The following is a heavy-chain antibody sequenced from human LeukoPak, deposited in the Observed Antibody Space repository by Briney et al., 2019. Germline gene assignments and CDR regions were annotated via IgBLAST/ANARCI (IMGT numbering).Heavy chain of an antibody. J-gene: IGHJ5*02. V-gene: IGHV3-74*01. D-gene: IGHD3-10*01. CDR2: LHPDGSIT. CDR1: GFTFSSYC. Sequence: PGGTLRLSCVASGFTFSSYCTHWVRQAPGKGLVLDSNLHPDGSITAYADSVKGRFTISRDNAKNTMYLQMNSLRVDDTAVYYCVRYYESGSRSWFDPWGQGTLVTVSS. CDR3: VRYYESGSRSWFDP.